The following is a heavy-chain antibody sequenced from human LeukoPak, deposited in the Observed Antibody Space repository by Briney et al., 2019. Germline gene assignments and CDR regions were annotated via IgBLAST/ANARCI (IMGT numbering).Heavy chain of an antibody. V-gene: IGHV3-66*01. CDR3: AKASESSIAVAGTPGY. CDR1: GFTVSSNF. J-gene: IGHJ4*02. D-gene: IGHD6-19*01. Sequence: GGSLRLSCAVSGFTVSSNFLSWVRQAPGKGLEWVSVIHRGGDAFYADSVKGRFTISRDKSKNAVYLQMNSLRAEDTAVYYCAKASESSIAVAGTPGYWGQGTLVTVSS. CDR2: IHRGGDA.